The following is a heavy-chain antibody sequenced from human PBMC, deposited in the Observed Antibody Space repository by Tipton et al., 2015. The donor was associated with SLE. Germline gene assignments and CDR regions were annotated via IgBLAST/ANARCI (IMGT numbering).Heavy chain of an antibody. Sequence: LRLSCAVYGGSFSGYYWSWIRQPPGKGLEWIGEINHSGSTNYNPSLKSRVTISVDTSKNQFSLKLSSVTAADTAVYYCARGSRIVATIPYYFDYWGQGTLVTVSS. CDR3: ARGSRIVATIPYYFDY. CDR1: GGSFSGYY. D-gene: IGHD5-12*01. J-gene: IGHJ4*02. V-gene: IGHV4-34*09. CDR2: INHSGST.